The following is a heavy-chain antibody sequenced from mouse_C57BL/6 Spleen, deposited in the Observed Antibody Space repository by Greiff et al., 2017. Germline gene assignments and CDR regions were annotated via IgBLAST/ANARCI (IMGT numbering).Heavy chain of an antibody. J-gene: IGHJ4*01. CDR1: GYTFTSYW. CDR2: IDPSDSYT. V-gene: IGHV1-69*01. D-gene: IGHD1-1*01. CDR3: ARGGYGRDFGYAMDY. Sequence: QVQLQQSGAELVMPGASVKLSCKASGYTFTSYWMHWVKQRPGQGLEWIGEIDPSDSYTNYNQKFKGKSTLTVDKSSSTAYMQLSSLTSEDSAVYYCARGGYGRDFGYAMDYWGQGTSVTVSS.